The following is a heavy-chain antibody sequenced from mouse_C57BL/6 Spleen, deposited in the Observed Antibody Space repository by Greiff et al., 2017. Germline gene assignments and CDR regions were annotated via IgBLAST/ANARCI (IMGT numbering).Heavy chain of an antibody. J-gene: IGHJ4*01. Sequence: VQLQQPGTELVKPGASVKLSCKASGYTFTSYWMHWVKQRPGQGLEWIGNINPSNGGTNYNEKFKSKATLTVDKSSSTAYMQLSSLTSEDSAVYYCAREGGIYYGYDDYAMDYWGQGTSVTVSS. CDR1: GYTFTSYW. V-gene: IGHV1-53*01. CDR3: AREGGIYYGYDDYAMDY. D-gene: IGHD2-2*01. CDR2: INPSNGGT.